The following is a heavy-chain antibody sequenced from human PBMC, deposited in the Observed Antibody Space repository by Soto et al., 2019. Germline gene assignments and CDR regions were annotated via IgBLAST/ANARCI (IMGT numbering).Heavy chain of an antibody. CDR3: AKDKERGGYDSDFDS. V-gene: IGHV3-23*01. J-gene: IGHJ4*02. D-gene: IGHD3-3*01. Sequence: EVQLLESGGGLIQPGGSLRLSCAASGFTFGTYGMGWVRQAPGKGLEWVSTITGGNTYYAASVKVRFTISRDNYKNTLYLQMSSLRAEDTALYYCAKDKERGGYDSDFDSWGQGTLVTVSS. CDR2: ITGGNT. CDR1: GFTFGTYG.